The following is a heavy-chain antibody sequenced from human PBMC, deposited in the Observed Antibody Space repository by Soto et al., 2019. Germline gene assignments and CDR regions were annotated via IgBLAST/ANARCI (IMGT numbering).Heavy chain of an antibody. Sequence: PSETLSLTCTVSGGSISSSSYYWGWTRQPPGKGLEWIGSIYYSGSTYYNPSLKSRVTISVDTSKNQFSLKLSSVTAADTAVYYCARQGRRFLEWLPRGYYYYMDVWGTGTTVTVSS. CDR2: IYYSGST. D-gene: IGHD3-3*01. CDR1: GGSISSSSYY. V-gene: IGHV4-39*01. J-gene: IGHJ6*03. CDR3: ARQGRRFLEWLPRGYYYYMDV.